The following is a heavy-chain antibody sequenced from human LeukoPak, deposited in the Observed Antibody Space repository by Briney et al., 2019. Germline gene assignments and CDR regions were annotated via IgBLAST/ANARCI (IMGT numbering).Heavy chain of an antibody. D-gene: IGHD2-15*01. V-gene: IGHV1-18*04. CDR2: ISAYNGNT. J-gene: IGHJ4*02. CDR3: ARDRGIYCSGGSCFDY. CDR1: GYTFTSYG. Sequence: ASVKVSCKASGYTFTSYGISWVRQAPGQGLEWMGWISAYNGNTNYAQKLQGRVTMTTDTSTSTAYMEQRSLRSDDTAVYYCARDRGIYCSGGSCFDYWGQGTLVTVSS.